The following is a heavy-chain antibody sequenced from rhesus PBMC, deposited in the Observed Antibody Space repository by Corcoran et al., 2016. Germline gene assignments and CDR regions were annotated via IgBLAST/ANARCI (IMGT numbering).Heavy chain of an antibody. CDR3: ARQTSGWAVTDV. Sequence: QVQLQESGPGLVKPSETLSLTCIVSGGSISGYYWNWIRQIPGKGLEWIADIHGSGTPTNYKPSLKSRVTLAVDTSKNQFSLKLTSVTAADTAVYYCARQTSGWAVTDVWGPGVLVTVSS. CDR2: IHGSGTPT. V-gene: IGHV4S11*01. J-gene: IGHJ5-1*01. D-gene: IGHD6-31*01. CDR1: GGSISGYY.